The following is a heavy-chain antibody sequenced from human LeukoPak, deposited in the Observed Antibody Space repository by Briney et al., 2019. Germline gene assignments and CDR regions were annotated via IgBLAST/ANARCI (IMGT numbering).Heavy chain of an antibody. CDR2: ISAYNGNT. D-gene: IGHD3-10*01. J-gene: IGHJ4*02. Sequence: GASVKVSCKASGYTFTSYGISWVRQAPGQGLEWMGWISAYNGNTNYAQKLQGRVTMTTDTSTSTAYMELRSLRSDDTAVYYCARDPAYGSGSYLYYFDYWGQETLVTVSS. V-gene: IGHV1-18*01. CDR1: GYTFTSYG. CDR3: ARDPAYGSGSYLYYFDY.